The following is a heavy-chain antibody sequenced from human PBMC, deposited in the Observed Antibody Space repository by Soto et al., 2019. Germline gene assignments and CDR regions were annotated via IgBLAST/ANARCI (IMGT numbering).Heavy chain of an antibody. CDR2: FDPEDGET. J-gene: IGHJ2*01. CDR3: ALSNCSGGSCPHWYFDL. CDR1: GYTLTELS. D-gene: IGHD2-15*01. Sequence: ASVKVSCKVSGYTLTELSMHWVRQAPGKGLEWMGGFDPEDGETIYAPMFQGRVTMTEDTSTDTAYMELSSLRSEDTAVYYCALSNCSGGSCPHWYFDLWGRGTLVTVS. V-gene: IGHV1-24*01.